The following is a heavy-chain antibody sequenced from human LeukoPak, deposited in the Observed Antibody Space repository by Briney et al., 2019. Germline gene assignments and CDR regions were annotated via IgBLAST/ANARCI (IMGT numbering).Heavy chain of an antibody. J-gene: IGHJ3*02. CDR1: GGSISNENW. CDR2: IHHRGGT. Sequence: PSGTLSLTCAVSGGSISNENWWSWVRQPPGKGLEWIGEIHHRGGTNYNPSLRSRVTISIDTSKNQFSLKLTSVTAADTAVYYCATPNDAFNIWGQGTMVTVSS. V-gene: IGHV4-4*02. CDR3: ATPNDAFNI.